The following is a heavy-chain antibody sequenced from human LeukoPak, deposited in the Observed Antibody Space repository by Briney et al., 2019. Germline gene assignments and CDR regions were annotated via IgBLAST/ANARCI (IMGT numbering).Heavy chain of an antibody. Sequence: SQTLSLTCAISGGSVSSNSAAWNWIRQSPSRGLEWLGRTYYRSKWYNDYAVSVKSRITINPDTSKNQFSLQLNSVTPEDTAVYYCARGTTVTTWRGDYFDYWGQGILVTVSS. V-gene: IGHV6-1*01. CDR3: ARGTTVTTWRGDYFDY. CDR2: TYYRSKWYN. D-gene: IGHD4-17*01. J-gene: IGHJ4*02. CDR1: GGSVSSNSAA.